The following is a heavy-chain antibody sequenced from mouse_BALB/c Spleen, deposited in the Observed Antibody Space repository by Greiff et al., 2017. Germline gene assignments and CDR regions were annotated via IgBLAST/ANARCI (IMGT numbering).Heavy chain of an antibody. Sequence: EVQLQQSGPSLVKPSQTLSLTCSVTGDSITSGYWNWIRKFPGNKLEYMGYISYSGSTYYNPSLKSRISITRDTSKNQYYLQLNSVTTEDTATYYCARYKYGNSIFDYWGQGTTLTVSS. CDR3: ARYKYGNSIFDY. CDR2: ISYSGST. V-gene: IGHV3-8*02. CDR1: GDSITSGY. J-gene: IGHJ2*01. D-gene: IGHD2-10*02.